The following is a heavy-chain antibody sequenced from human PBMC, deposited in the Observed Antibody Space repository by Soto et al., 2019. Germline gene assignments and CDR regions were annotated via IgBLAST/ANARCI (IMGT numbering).Heavy chain of an antibody. D-gene: IGHD5-18*01. CDR2: MNPNSGNT. Sequence: GASVKVSCKACGYTFTSYDMNWVRQATRQGLEWMGWMNPNSGNTGYAQKFQGRVTMTRNTSISTAYMELSSLRSEDTAVYYCARGVGYSYGYGDYYYYMDVWGKGTTVTVSS. V-gene: IGHV1-8*01. CDR3: ARGVGYSYGYGDYYYYMDV. CDR1: GYTFTSYD. J-gene: IGHJ6*03.